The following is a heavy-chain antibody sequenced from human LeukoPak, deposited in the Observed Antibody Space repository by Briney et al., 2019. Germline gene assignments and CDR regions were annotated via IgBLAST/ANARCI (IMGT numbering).Heavy chain of an antibody. CDR1: GYTFTSYG. J-gene: IGHJ4*02. CDR3: ARLNVYDSSSWYFDY. CDR2: ISAYNGNT. D-gene: IGHD6-13*01. V-gene: IGHV1-18*01. Sequence: ASVKVSCKASGYTFTSYGISWVRQAPGQGLEWTGWISAYNGNTNYAQKLQGRVTMTTDTSTSTAYMELRSLRSDDTAVYYCARLNVYDSSSWYFDYWGQGTLVTVSS.